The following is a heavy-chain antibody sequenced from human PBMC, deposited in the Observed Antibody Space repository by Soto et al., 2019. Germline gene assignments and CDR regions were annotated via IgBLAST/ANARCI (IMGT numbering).Heavy chain of an antibody. V-gene: IGHV3-30*18. CDR1: GFTFSSYG. Sequence: QVQLVESGGGVVQPGRSLRLSCAASGFTFSSYGMHWVRQAPGKGLEWVAVISYDGSNKYYADSVKGRFTIYRDNSKNTLYLQMNSLRAEDTAVYYCAKDVGANYGSPYWGQGTLVTVSS. D-gene: IGHD3-10*01. J-gene: IGHJ4*02. CDR3: AKDVGANYGSPY. CDR2: ISYDGSNK.